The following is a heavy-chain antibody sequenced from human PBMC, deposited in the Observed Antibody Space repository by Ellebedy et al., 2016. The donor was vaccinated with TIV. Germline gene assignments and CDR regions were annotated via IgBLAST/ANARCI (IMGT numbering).Heavy chain of an antibody. V-gene: IGHV3-74*03. Sequence: GESLKISCAASGFTFSSYGMHWVHQPPGKGLEWVSRIKPDGSDITYADSVRGRFTISRDNAKNTLYLQMDSLRVEDTAVYYCGRERWGLGDYWGQGTLVTVSS. D-gene: IGHD7-27*01. J-gene: IGHJ4*02. CDR3: GRERWGLGDY. CDR1: GFTFSSYG. CDR2: IKPDGSDI.